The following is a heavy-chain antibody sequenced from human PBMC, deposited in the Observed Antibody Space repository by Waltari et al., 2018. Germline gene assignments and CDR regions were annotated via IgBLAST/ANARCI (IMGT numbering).Heavy chain of an antibody. CDR3: ARDPGPIVGAPDY. CDR1: GYSLPDYH. Sequence: QVQLVQSGTGVKNPGASVRVSGQASGYSLPDYHLHWVRQTPGQGLEWLGWINPKNGDTSYAQNFLGRVTMTRDTSINTVYMDLSGLRSDDTAVFYCARDPGPIVGAPDYWGQGTLVTVSS. D-gene: IGHD1-26*01. V-gene: IGHV1-2*02. CDR2: INPKNGDT. J-gene: IGHJ4*02.